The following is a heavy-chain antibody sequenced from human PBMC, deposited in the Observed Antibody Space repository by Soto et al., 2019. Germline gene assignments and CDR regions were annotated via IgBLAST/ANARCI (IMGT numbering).Heavy chain of an antibody. CDR1: GGTFSSYT. Sequence: QVQLVQSGAEVKKPGSSVKVSCKASGGTFSSYTISWVRQAPGQGLEWMGRIIPILGIANYAQKFQGRVTITADKSTSTAYMELSSLRSDDTAVYYCARESGTGEEGWFDPWGQGTLVTVSS. D-gene: IGHD7-27*01. CDR2: IIPILGIA. V-gene: IGHV1-69*08. CDR3: ARESGTGEEGWFDP. J-gene: IGHJ5*02.